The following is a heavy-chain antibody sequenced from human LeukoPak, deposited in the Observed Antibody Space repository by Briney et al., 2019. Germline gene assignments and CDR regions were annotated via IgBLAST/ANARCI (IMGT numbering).Heavy chain of an antibody. V-gene: IGHV1-46*01. CDR2: INPSDGAT. Sequence: ASVKVSCKASGNTFTKYYIHWVRQAPGQGLAWMGMINPSDGATTYAQRFQGRVTMTRDMSTTTVYMDLRSLRSEDTAVYFCAREQRAGLSGNLGGLFASYCTYYYMDVWGRGTTVTVSS. CDR3: AREQRAGLSGNLGGLFASYCTYYYMDV. D-gene: IGHD3-16*01. CDR1: GNTFTKYY. J-gene: IGHJ6*03.